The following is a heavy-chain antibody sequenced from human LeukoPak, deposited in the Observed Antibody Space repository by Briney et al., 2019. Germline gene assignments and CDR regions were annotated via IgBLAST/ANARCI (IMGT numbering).Heavy chain of an antibody. Sequence: GRSLRLSCAASGFTFSSYGMHWVRQAPGKGLEWVAVIWYDGSNKYYADSVKGRFTISRDNSKNTLYLQMNSLRAEDTAVYYCARERIAAAGTARYFDYWGQGTLVTVSS. CDR1: GFTFSSYG. J-gene: IGHJ4*02. CDR3: ARERIAAAGTARYFDY. D-gene: IGHD6-13*01. CDR2: IWYDGSNK. V-gene: IGHV3-33*01.